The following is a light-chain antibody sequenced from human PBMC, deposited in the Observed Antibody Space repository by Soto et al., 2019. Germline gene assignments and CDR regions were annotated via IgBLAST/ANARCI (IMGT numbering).Light chain of an antibody. CDR1: QSISNY. J-gene: IGKJ1*01. Sequence: DIPMTQSPSSLSASVGDRVTISCRASQSISNYLNWYQQKPGKAPKLLIYATSILQTGVPSRFSGSGSGTHFTLIITGLQPEDFATYYCQQSYSTPRTFGQGTKVDMK. CDR2: ATS. V-gene: IGKV1-39*01. CDR3: QQSYSTPRT.